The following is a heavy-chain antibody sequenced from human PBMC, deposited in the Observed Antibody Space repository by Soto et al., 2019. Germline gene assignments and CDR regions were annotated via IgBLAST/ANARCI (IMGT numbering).Heavy chain of an antibody. CDR2: INAGNGNT. Sequence: QVQLVQSGAEVKKPGASVKVSCKASGYTFTSYAMHWVRQAPGQRLEWMGWINAGNGNTKYSQKFQGRVTITRDTSASTAYMELRSLRSEDTAVYYCARDKGQGYCSGGSCYYYYYYGMDVWGQGTTVTVSS. CDR1: GYTFTSYA. CDR3: ARDKGQGYCSGGSCYYYYYYGMDV. D-gene: IGHD2-15*01. J-gene: IGHJ6*02. V-gene: IGHV1-3*01.